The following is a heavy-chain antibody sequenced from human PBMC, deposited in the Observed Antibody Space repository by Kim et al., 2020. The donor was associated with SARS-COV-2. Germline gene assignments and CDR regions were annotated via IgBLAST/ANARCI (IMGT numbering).Heavy chain of an antibody. D-gene: IGHD1-26*01. CDR3: ARDPGGGSPSDY. CDR2: ISYDGTNK. CDR1: GFTFFNYA. Sequence: GGSLRLSCAASGFTFFNYAMHWVRQAPGKGLEWVAVISYDGTNKYYADSVKGRFTISRDNSKNTLYLQMNSLRAEDTAVYYCARDPGGGSPSDYWGQGTL. J-gene: IGHJ4*02. V-gene: IGHV3-30*04.